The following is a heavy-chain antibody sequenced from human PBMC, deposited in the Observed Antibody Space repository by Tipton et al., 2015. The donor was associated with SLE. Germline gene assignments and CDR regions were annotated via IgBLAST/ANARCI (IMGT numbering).Heavy chain of an antibody. CDR3: AGNSGEGAFDI. V-gene: IGHV4-59*02. J-gene: IGHJ3*02. D-gene: IGHD2-15*01. CDR2: SHYTGRT. Sequence: LRLSCAAYGFTASSYYMSWIRQSPGKGLEWIGYSHYTGRTEYHPSLKSRVTISVDTSKNQFSLKLSSVTAADTAVYSCAGNSGEGAFDIWGQGTMVTVSS. CDR1: GFTASSYY.